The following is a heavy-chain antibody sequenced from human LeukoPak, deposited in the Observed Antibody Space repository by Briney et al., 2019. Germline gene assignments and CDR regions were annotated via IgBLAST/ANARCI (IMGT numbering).Heavy chain of an antibody. CDR2: ISWNSGSI. D-gene: IGHD6-6*01. Sequence: GRSLRRSCAASGFTFDDYAMHWVRQAPGKGLEWVSGISWNSGSIGYADSVKGRFTISRDNAKNSLYLQMNSLRAEDTALYYCAKDRYSSSSRLFDYWGQGTLVTVSS. CDR3: AKDRYSSSSRLFDY. J-gene: IGHJ4*02. V-gene: IGHV3-9*01. CDR1: GFTFDDYA.